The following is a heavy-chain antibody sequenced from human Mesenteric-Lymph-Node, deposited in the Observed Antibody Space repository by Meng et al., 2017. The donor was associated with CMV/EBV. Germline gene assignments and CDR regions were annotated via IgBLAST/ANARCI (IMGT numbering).Heavy chain of an antibody. V-gene: IGHV3-30-3*01. J-gene: IGHJ6*02. CDR1: GFTFNNYA. CDR3: TKDQGISGYTMDV. D-gene: IGHD5-24*01. Sequence: GESLKISCAASGFTFNNYAMHWVRQAPGKGLEWVAVISYDGSNKYYADSVKGRFTISRDIAKNSLYLQMNSLRVEDTALYYCTKDQGISGYTMDVWGQGTTVTVSS. CDR2: ISYDGSNK.